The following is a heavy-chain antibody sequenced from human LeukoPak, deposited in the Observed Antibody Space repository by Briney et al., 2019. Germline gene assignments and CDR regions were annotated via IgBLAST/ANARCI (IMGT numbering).Heavy chain of an antibody. V-gene: IGHV3-21*01. CDR3: ARGHTAVTRHFDF. CDR2: ISSGSSAI. Sequence: GGTLRLSCEASGFTFTTYSMTWVRQTPGKGLEWVSIISSGSSAIFSADALKGRFTISRDDAKNLLYLDMNSLRAEDTAVYYCARGHTAVTRHFDFWGQGTLVTVSS. CDR1: GFTFTTYS. D-gene: IGHD4-17*01. J-gene: IGHJ4*02.